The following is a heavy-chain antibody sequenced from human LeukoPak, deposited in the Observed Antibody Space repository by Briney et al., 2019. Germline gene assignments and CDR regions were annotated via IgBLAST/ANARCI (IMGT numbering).Heavy chain of an antibody. CDR1: GFTFSSYG. CDR3: AKYSGMTGSAESAFDY. D-gene: IGHD6-13*01. J-gene: IGHJ4*02. V-gene: IGHV3-30*18. CDR2: ISYDGSNK. Sequence: GGSLRLSCAASGFTFSSYGMHWVRQAPGKGLEWVAVISYDGSNKFYADSVKGRFTISRDNSKNTLYLQMNSLRAEDTAVYYTAKYSGMTGSAESAFDYWGQGTLVTVSS.